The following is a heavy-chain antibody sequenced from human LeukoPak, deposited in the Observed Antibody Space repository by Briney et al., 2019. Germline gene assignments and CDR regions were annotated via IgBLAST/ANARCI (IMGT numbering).Heavy chain of an antibody. D-gene: IGHD5-18*01. CDR1: GYSISTGSY. V-gene: IGHV4-38-2*02. J-gene: IGHJ4*02. CDR2: IYHSGAT. Sequence: SETLSLTCSVSGYSISTGSYWAWIRQPPGKGLEWIGSIYHSGATYYNTSLKSRVAISVDTSMNEISLRLTSMTAADTAVSYCARIRGYSSGYYFEYWGQGALVTGS. CDR3: ARIRGYSSGYYFEY.